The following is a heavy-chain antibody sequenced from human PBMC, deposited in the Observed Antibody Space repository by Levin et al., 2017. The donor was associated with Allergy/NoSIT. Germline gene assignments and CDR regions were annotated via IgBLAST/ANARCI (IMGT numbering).Heavy chain of an antibody. Sequence: QAGGSLRLSCAASGFTFDDYAMHWVRQAPGKGLEWVSGISWNSGSIGYADSVKGRFTISRDNAKNSLYLQMNSLRAEDTALYYCAKDTARFEPGSWYRSVAVAVNIFDYWGQGTLVTVSS. CDR3: AKDTARFEPGSWYRSVAVAVNIFDY. J-gene: IGHJ4*02. CDR1: GFTFDDYA. V-gene: IGHV3-9*01. D-gene: IGHD6-13*01. CDR2: ISWNSGSI.